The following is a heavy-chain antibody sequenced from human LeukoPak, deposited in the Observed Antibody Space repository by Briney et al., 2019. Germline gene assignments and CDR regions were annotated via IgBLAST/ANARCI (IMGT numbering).Heavy chain of an antibody. CDR3: ARVSDYYGSSGYYMGYYDL. D-gene: IGHD3-22*01. V-gene: IGHV3-53*01. CDR2: LYSGGST. Sequence: PGGSLRLSCAASGTTVKSNYMSWVRQAPGKGLEWVSVLYSGGSTYYGDSVEGRFTISRDNAVNTVYLEMSSLRVDDTAVYYCARVSDYYGSSGYYMGYYDLWGQGTLVTVSS. J-gene: IGHJ4*02. CDR1: GTTVKSNY.